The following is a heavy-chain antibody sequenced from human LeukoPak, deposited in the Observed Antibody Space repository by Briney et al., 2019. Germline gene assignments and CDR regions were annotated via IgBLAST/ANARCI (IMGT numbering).Heavy chain of an antibody. CDR3: TGIAARKDYYYMDV. CDR2: INPNSGGT. V-gene: IGHV1-2*06. J-gene: IGHJ6*03. CDR1: GYTFTGYY. Sequence: ASVKVSCKASGYTFTGYYMYWVRQAPGQGLEWMGRINPNSGGTNYAQKFQGRVTMTRDTSISTAYMELSRLRSDDTAVYYCTGIAARKDYYYMDVWGKGTTVTVSS. D-gene: IGHD6-6*01.